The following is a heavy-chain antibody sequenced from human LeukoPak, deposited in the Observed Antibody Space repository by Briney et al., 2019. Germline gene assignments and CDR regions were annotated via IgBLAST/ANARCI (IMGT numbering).Heavy chain of an antibody. Sequence: ASVKVSCKASGYTFTGYYMHWVRQAPGQGLEWMGWINPNSGGTNYAQKFQGRVTMTRDTSISTAYMELSRLRSDDTAVYYCARDPGSSYSSSWYDYYYMDVWGKGTTVTISS. CDR1: GYTFTGYY. D-gene: IGHD6-13*01. CDR3: ARDPGSSYSSSWYDYYYMDV. J-gene: IGHJ6*03. V-gene: IGHV1-2*02. CDR2: INPNSGGT.